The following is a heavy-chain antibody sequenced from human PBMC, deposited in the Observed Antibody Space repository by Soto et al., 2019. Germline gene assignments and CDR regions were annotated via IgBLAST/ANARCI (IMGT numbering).Heavy chain of an antibody. V-gene: IGHV3-74*01. D-gene: IGHD6-13*01. J-gene: IGHJ4*02. CDR2: IDYDGTTT. CDR1: GFAFYSYW. CDR3: TRGPRPSSAGTGAY. Sequence: GGSLRLSCVASGFAFYSYWMHWVRQVPGEGPVWVSRIDYDGTTTTYTDSVKGRFTISRDNAKNTLYLQMNSLRVEDTAVYYCTRGPRPSSAGTGAYWGQGTLVTVSS.